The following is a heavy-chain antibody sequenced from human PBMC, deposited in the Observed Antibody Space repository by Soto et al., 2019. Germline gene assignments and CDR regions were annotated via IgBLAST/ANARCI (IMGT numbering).Heavy chain of an antibody. V-gene: IGHV5-51*03. CDR3: VRMGFSGGGYLSYYYYGMDI. CDR2: IYPDECDT. Sequence: EVQLVQSGAEVKEPGESLKISCKGSGYSFTKYWIGWVRQMPGKGLEWMAIIYPDECDTRYSPSFQGQVTISADKSISTAYLTWSSLKASDTAMYYCVRMGFSGGGYLSYYYYGMDIWGQGTTVTVSS. D-gene: IGHD5-12*01. CDR1: GYSFTKYW. J-gene: IGHJ6*02.